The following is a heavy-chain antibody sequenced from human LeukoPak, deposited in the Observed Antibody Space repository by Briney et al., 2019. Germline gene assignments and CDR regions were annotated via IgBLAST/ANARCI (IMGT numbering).Heavy chain of an antibody. V-gene: IGHV3-48*01. CDR3: ARDNRIQLWGNFDY. D-gene: IGHD5-18*01. J-gene: IGHJ4*02. Sequence: GGSLRLSCGASGFTFIDYWMTWVRQAPGKGLEWVSYISSSSSTIYYADSVKGRFTISRDNAKNSLYLQMNSLRGEDTAVYYCARDNRIQLWGNFDYWGQGTLVTVSS. CDR2: ISSSSSTI. CDR1: GFTFIDYW.